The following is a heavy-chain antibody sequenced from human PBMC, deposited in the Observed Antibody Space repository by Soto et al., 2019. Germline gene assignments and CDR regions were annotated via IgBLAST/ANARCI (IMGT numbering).Heavy chain of an antibody. J-gene: IGHJ6*02. D-gene: IGHD3-22*01. V-gene: IGHV3-33*01. Sequence: PGGSLRLSCAASGFTFSSYAMHWVRQAPGKGLEWVAVIWYDGSNKYYADSLKGRFTIARDNSKNTLYLQMNSLRAEDTAVYYCARDLSDRGKSRNYYYYGMDVWGQGTTVTVPS. CDR1: GFTFSSYA. CDR2: IWYDGSNK. CDR3: ARDLSDRGKSRNYYYYGMDV.